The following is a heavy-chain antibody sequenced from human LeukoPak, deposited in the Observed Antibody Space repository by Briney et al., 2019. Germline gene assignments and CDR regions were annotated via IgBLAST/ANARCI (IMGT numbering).Heavy chain of an antibody. CDR2: ISGSSGST. Sequence: PGGSLRLSCAASGFTFSSHAMSWVRQAPGKGLEWVPAISGSSGSTYYADSVKGRFTISRDNSKNTLYLQMNSLRAEDTAVYYCAKETVRGYYSPFDYWGQGTLVTVSS. D-gene: IGHD3-22*01. J-gene: IGHJ4*02. CDR3: AKETVRGYYSPFDY. V-gene: IGHV3-23*01. CDR1: GFTFSSHA.